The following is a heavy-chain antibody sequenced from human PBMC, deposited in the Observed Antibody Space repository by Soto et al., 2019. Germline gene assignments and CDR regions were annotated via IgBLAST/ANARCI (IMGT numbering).Heavy chain of an antibody. D-gene: IGHD5-18*01. Sequence: PGGSVRLSCAASGFTFSSYGMHWVRQAPGKGLEWVAVIWYDGSNKYYADSVKGRFTISRDNSKNTLYLQMNSLRAEDTAVYYCARDTYKGIQLWPYFDYWGQGTLVTVSS. V-gene: IGHV3-33*01. CDR1: GFTFSSYG. CDR2: IWYDGSNK. J-gene: IGHJ4*02. CDR3: ARDTYKGIQLWPYFDY.